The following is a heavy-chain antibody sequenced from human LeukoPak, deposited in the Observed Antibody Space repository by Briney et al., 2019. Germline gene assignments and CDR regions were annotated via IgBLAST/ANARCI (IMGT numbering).Heavy chain of an antibody. CDR1: GFTFSNYA. V-gene: IGHV3-23*01. D-gene: IGHD2-8*02. Sequence: GGSLRLSCAASGFTFSNYAMTWVRQAPGKGLEWVSSFTASGGRTYYADSVKGRFTISRDNSKNTLYLQLNSPSAADTALYFCAKGLSDPNLVLDSWGQGTLVTVSS. CDR2: FTASGGRT. J-gene: IGHJ4*02. CDR3: AKGLSDPNLVLDS.